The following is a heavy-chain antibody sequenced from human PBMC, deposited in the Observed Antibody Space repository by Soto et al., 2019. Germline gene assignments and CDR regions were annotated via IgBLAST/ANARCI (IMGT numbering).Heavy chain of an antibody. CDR3: ARRYGSAIDY. V-gene: IGHV4-4*02. Sequence: SETLSLTCAVSGTSISSTFWWTWVRQPPGKGLEWIGEVYHTGTTKYNPSLKNRVTISVDKSNNQFSLELRAVTAADTAVYYCARRYGSAIDYWGQGTLVTVSS. J-gene: IGHJ4*02. D-gene: IGHD1-26*01. CDR1: GTSISSTFW. CDR2: VYHTGTT.